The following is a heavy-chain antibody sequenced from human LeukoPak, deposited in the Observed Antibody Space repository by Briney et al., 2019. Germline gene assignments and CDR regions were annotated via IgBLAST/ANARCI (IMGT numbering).Heavy chain of an antibody. D-gene: IGHD3-10*01. V-gene: IGHV4-39*01. J-gene: IGHJ5*01. Sequence: SETLSLTCTVSGGSISSSSYYWGWIRQPPGKGLEWIGSIYYSGSTYYNPSLKSRVTISVDTSKNQFSLKLSSVTAADTAVYYCAREYNWFDFWGQGTLVTVSS. CDR2: IYYSGST. CDR1: GGSISSSSYY. CDR3: AREYNWFDF.